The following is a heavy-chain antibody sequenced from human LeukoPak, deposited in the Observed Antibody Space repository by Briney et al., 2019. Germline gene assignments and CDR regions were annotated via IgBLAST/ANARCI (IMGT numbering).Heavy chain of an antibody. CDR2: IYYSGST. CDR3: ARHGSWFGDNWFDP. J-gene: IGHJ5*02. Sequence: PSETLSLTCTVSGGSISSSSYYWGWIRQPPGKGLEWIGSIYYSGSTYYNPSLKSRVTISADTSKNQFSLKLSSVTAADTAVYNCARHGSWFGDNWFDPWGQGTLVTVSS. V-gene: IGHV4-39*01. CDR1: GGSISSSSYY. D-gene: IGHD3-10*01.